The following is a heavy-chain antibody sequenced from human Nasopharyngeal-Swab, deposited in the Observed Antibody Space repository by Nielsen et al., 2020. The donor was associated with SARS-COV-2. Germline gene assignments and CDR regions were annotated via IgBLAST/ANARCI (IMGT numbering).Heavy chain of an antibody. J-gene: IGHJ6*03. CDR1: GFTFSSYW. Sequence: GASLHISCAASGFTFSSYWMSWVRQAPGKGLEWVANINEDGSEKYYVDSVKGRFTISRDNAKNSLYLQMNSLRAEDTAVYYCARDIRFEEYMDVWGKGTTVTVSS. CDR2: INEDGSEK. V-gene: IGHV3-7*03. CDR3: ARDIRFEEYMDV. D-gene: IGHD3-10*01.